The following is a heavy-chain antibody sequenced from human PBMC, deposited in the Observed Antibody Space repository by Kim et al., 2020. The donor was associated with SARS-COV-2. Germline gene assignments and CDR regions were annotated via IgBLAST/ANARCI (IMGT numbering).Heavy chain of an antibody. D-gene: IGHD5-12*01. Sequence: GGSLRLSCSASGFTFSSYAMHWVRQAPGKGLEYVSAISSNGGSTYYADSVKGRFTISRDNSKNTLYLQMSSLRAEDTAVYYCVKADRRNIVATTLFDYWGQGTLVTVSS. CDR1: GFTFSSYA. CDR2: ISSNGGST. CDR3: VKADRRNIVATTLFDY. J-gene: IGHJ4*02. V-gene: IGHV3-64D*09.